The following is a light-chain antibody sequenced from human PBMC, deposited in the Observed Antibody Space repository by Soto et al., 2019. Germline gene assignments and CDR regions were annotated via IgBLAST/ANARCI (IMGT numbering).Light chain of an antibody. CDR1: QSVSSSY. Sequence: EIVLTQSPGTLSLSPGERATLSCRASQSVSSSYLAWYQQKPGQAPRLLIYGASSRATGIPDRFSGSGSGTDFTLTISRLESEDFAVYYCQQYNNWPSWTFGQGTKVDIK. CDR2: GAS. J-gene: IGKJ1*01. CDR3: QQYNNWPSWT. V-gene: IGKV3-20*01.